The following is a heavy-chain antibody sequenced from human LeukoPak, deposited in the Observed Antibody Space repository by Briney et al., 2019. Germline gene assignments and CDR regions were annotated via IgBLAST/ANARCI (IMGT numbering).Heavy chain of an antibody. D-gene: IGHD3-16*01. J-gene: IGHJ4*02. CDR1: GFTFSSYS. Sequence: GGSLRLSCAASGFTFSSYSMNWVRQAPGKGLEWVSVIYSGGSTYYADSVKGRFTISRDNSKNTLYLQMNSLRAEDTAVYYCARGYAGGWGQGTLVTVSS. V-gene: IGHV3-53*01. CDR3: ARGYAGG. CDR2: IYSGGST.